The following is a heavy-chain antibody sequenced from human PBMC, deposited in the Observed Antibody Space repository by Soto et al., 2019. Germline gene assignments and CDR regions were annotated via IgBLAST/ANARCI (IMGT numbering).Heavy chain of an antibody. CDR2: ISPTGGST. V-gene: IGHV1-46*03. J-gene: IGHJ4*02. CDR3: ARVFHDYHFDY. D-gene: IGHD4-17*01. Sequence: QVQLVQSGAEVKKPGASVRVSCRASAYTFTTSYVHWLRQAPGQGIEWMGLISPTGGSTAYAQEFQGRVTMTRETSTSTLFMDLNSLTFEDTVVYYCARVFHDYHFDYWGQGTLVTVSS. CDR1: AYTFTTSY.